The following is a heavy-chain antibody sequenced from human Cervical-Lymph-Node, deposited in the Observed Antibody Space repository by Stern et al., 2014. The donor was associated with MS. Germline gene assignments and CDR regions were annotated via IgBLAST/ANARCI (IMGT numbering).Heavy chain of an antibody. J-gene: IGHJ3*02. D-gene: IGHD2-2*01. CDR1: GGTFSSYA. CDR3: ARSRYCSSTSCPRVDAFDI. Sequence: QDQLVQSGAEVKKPGSSVKVSCKASGGTFSSYAISWVRQAPGQGLEWMGGIIPIFGIANYAQKFQGRVTITADKSTSTAYMELSSLRSEDTAVYYCARSRYCSSTSCPRVDAFDIWGQGTMVTVSS. CDR2: IIPIFGIA. V-gene: IGHV1-69*14.